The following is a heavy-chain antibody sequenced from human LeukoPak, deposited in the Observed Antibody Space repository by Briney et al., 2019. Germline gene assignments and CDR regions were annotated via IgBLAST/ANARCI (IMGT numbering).Heavy chain of an antibody. J-gene: IGHJ4*02. CDR2: FDPEDGET. D-gene: IGHD3-22*01. V-gene: IGHV1-24*01. Sequence: GASVKVSCKVSGYTLTELSMHWVRQAPGKGLEWMGGFDPEDGETIYAQKFQGRVTMTRDTSTSTVYMELNTLRSEDTAVYYCARGSNYYYDVTADYPRYWGQGTLVTVSS. CDR3: ARGSNYYYDVTADYPRY. CDR1: GYTLTELS.